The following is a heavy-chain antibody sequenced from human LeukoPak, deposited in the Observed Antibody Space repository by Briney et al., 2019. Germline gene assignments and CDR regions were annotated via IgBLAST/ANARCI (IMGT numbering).Heavy chain of an antibody. V-gene: IGHV3-48*01. J-gene: IGHJ4*02. Sequence: GGSLRLSCAASGFTFSSYSMNWVRQAPGKGLEWVSYISSSSSTIYYADSVKGRFTISRDNAKNSLYLQMNSPRAEDTAVYYCARGFVVVPAANGYWGQGTLVTVSS. CDR1: GFTFSSYS. CDR3: ARGFVVVPAANGY. D-gene: IGHD2-2*01. CDR2: ISSSSSTI.